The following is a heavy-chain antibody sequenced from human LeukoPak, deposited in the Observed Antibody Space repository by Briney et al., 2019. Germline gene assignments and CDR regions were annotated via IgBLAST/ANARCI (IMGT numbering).Heavy chain of an antibody. CDR3: ARVYGGRYVFDY. CDR1: GFTFSSYA. Sequence: PGGALRLSCAASGFTFSSYAMHWGRQAPGKGLEWVEVISYDGSNKYYADSVKGRFTISRDNSKNTLYLQMNSLRAEDTAVYYCARVYGGRYVFDYWGQGTLVTVSS. J-gene: IGHJ4*02. CDR2: ISYDGSNK. D-gene: IGHD2-15*01. V-gene: IGHV3-30*04.